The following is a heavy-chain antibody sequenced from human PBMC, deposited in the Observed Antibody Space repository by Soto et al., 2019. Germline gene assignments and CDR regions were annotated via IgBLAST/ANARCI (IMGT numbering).Heavy chain of an antibody. J-gene: IGHJ4*02. CDR3: AKGGYDSSGHSLYQFDS. D-gene: IGHD3-22*01. Sequence: GESLKISCKGSGYSFAGYWITWVRQKPGKGLEWMGRIDPSDSQTYYSPSFRGHVTISATKSITTVFLQMNSLRAEDTAVYYCAKGGYDSSGHSLYQFDSWGQGTLVTVSS. V-gene: IGHV5-10-1*01. CDR2: IDPSDSQT. CDR1: GYSFAGYW.